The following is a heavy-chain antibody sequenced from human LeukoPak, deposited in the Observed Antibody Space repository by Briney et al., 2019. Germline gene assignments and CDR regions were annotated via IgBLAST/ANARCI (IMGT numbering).Heavy chain of an antibody. J-gene: IGHJ6*03. V-gene: IGHV3-23*01. CDR1: GFTFSDYG. CDR2: ICGRGGST. D-gene: IGHD3-9*01. Sequence: PGGSLRLSCAASGFTFSDYGMTWVRQAPGKGLEWVSPICGRGGSTYYADSVKGRFTISRDNSKNTLYMRMNSLRAEDTAVYYCAKQGRDWLRDYYYYMDVWGKGTTVTISS. CDR3: AKQGRDWLRDYYYYMDV.